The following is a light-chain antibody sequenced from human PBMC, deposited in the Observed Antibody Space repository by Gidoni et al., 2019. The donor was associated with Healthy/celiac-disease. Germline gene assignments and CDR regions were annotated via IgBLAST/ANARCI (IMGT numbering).Light chain of an antibody. CDR3: SSYTSSSTRV. CDR2: EVS. CDR1: SSYVGGYNY. Sequence: QSALTQPASVSGSPGQSITISCTGTSSYVGGYNYVSWYQQHPSKAPKLMIYEVSNRPSGVSNRFSGSKSGNTASLTISGLQAEDESDYYCSSYTSSSTRVFGGGTKLTVL. J-gene: IGLJ3*02. V-gene: IGLV2-14*01.